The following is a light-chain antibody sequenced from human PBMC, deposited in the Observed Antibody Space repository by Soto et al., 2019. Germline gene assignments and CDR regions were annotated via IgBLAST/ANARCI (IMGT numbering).Light chain of an antibody. CDR3: QVWDSKSDHYV. Sequence: SYELTQPPSVSVAPGQTVRVTCGGKNIGSKSVHWYQQKPGQAPVLVVYDDSDRPSGIPERISASNSGNTATLTISRVEAGDEADYHCQVWDSKSDHYVFGTGTKVTVL. V-gene: IGLV3-21*02. CDR1: NIGSKS. J-gene: IGLJ1*01. CDR2: DDS.